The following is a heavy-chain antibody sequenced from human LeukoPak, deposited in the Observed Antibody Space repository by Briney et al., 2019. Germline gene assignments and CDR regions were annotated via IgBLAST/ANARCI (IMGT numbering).Heavy chain of an antibody. D-gene: IGHD3-22*01. CDR1: GGSISSYY. CDR3: ARGKGDLSMIVMIVTAVEFYFDS. J-gene: IGHJ4*02. CDR2: IYYSGST. V-gene: IGHV4-59*01. Sequence: SETLSLTCTVSGGSISSYYWSWIRQPPGKGLEWIGDIYYSGSTNYNPSLKSRVTISVDTSKNQFSLKLSSVTAADTAVYYCARGKGDLSMIVMIVTAVEFYFDSWGPGTLVTVSS.